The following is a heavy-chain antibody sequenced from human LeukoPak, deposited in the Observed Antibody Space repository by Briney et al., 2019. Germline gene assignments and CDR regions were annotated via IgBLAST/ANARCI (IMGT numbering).Heavy chain of an antibody. CDR3: ARNLYRDIVVVVAADL. CDR1: GFTFSSYS. CDR2: ISSSSSYI. D-gene: IGHD2-15*01. J-gene: IGHJ5*02. Sequence: GGSLRLSCAASGFTFSSYSMNWVRQAPGKGLEWVSPISSSSSYIYYADSVKGRFTISRDNAKNSLYLQMSSLRAEDTAVYYCARNLYRDIVVVVAADLWGQGTLVTVSS. V-gene: IGHV3-21*01.